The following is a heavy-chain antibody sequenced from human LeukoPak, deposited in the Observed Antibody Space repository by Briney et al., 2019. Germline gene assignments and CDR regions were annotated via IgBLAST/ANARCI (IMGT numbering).Heavy chain of an antibody. J-gene: IGHJ6*03. CDR3: ATSAPWAYYYYYMDV. CDR2: IYTSGST. D-gene: IGHD6-13*01. Sequence: SETLSLTCTVSGGSISSYYWSWIRQPAGKGLEWIGRIYTSGSTNYNPSLKSRVTMSVDTSKNQFSLKLSSVTAADTAVYYCATSAPWAYYYYYMDVWGKGTTVTVSS. CDR1: GGSISSYY. V-gene: IGHV4-4*07.